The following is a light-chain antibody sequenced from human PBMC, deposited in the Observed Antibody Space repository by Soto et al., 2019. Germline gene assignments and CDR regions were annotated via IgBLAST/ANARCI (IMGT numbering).Light chain of an antibody. CDR3: LQHNSYPWT. CDR2: AAS. V-gene: IGKV1-17*01. CDR1: QGISSY. J-gene: IGKJ1*01. Sequence: DSHMTQSPSSLSASLGYIVTISLRASQGISSYLNWYQQKPGKAPKRLIYAASSLQSGVPSRFSGSGSGTEFTLTISSLQPEDFATYYCLQHNSYPWTFGQGTKVDIK.